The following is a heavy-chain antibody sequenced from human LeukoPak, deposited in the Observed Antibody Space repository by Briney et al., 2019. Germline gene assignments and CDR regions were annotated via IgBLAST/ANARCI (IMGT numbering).Heavy chain of an antibody. CDR1: GYTFTTYW. Sequence: GGSLKISCRGSGYTFTTYWIGWVRQLPGKGLEWMGIIYPGDSDARYSPSFQGQVTISADKSISTAYLQWSTLKASDTAMYYCATPTLGTIGEYLFDYWGQGTPVTVSS. CDR3: ATPTLGTIGEYLFDY. J-gene: IGHJ4*02. CDR2: IYPGDSDA. D-gene: IGHD1-7*01. V-gene: IGHV5-51*01.